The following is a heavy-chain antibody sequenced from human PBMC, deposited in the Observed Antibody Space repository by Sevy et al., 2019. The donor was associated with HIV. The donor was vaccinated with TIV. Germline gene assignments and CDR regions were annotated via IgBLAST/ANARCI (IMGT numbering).Heavy chain of an antibody. CDR2: INPNSGGT. J-gene: IGHJ5*02. CDR1: GYTFTGYY. D-gene: IGHD2-2*01. V-gene: IGHV1-2*06. CDR3: ARGYCSSTSCYYWFDP. Sequence: ASVKVSCKASGYTFTGYYMHWVRQAPGQGLEWMGQINPNSGGTNYAQKFQGRVTMTRDTSISTAYMELSRLRSDDTAVYYCARGYCSSTSCYYWFDPWGQGTLVTVSS.